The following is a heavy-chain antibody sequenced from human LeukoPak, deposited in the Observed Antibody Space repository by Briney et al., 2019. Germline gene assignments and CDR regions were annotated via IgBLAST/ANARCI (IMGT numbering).Heavy chain of an antibody. Sequence: PGGSLRLSCAASGFTFDDYGLTSARQAPGKGLESVSGINWNGGSPGYADSVKGRFTISRDNAKNSLFLQMNSLRAEDTAVYYCAREDGGYDYYSSGWWGLAFDYWGQGTLVTVSS. V-gene: IGHV3-20*04. CDR3: AREDGGYDYYSSGWWGLAFDY. CDR1: GFTFDDYG. CDR2: INWNGGSP. J-gene: IGHJ4*02. D-gene: IGHD5-12*01.